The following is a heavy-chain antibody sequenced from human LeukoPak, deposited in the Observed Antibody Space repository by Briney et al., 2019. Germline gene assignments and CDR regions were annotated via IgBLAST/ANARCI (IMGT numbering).Heavy chain of an antibody. CDR3: ARGPGSHSNFEDY. CDR2: IYSGGST. V-gene: IGHV3-53*01. CDR1: GFTVSSNY. J-gene: IGHJ4*02. D-gene: IGHD4-11*01. Sequence: PGGSLRLSCAASGFTVSSNYMSWVRQAPGEGLEWVSVIYSGGSTYYADSVKGRFTISRDNSKNTLYLQMNSLRAEDTAVYYCARGPGSHSNFEDYWGQGTLVTVSS.